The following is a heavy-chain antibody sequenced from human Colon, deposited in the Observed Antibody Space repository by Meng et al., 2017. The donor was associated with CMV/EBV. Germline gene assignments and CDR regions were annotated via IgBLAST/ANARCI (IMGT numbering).Heavy chain of an antibody. Sequence: GESLTISCAASGMTLSSYWMTGVRQAPGKGLEWVANIKQDGSETSYVDSVKGRFTISRDNAKNSLYLQMNNLRAEDTAVYYCARGQLWLDSWGQGTLVTVSS. J-gene: IGHJ5*01. CDR2: IKQDGSET. CDR1: GMTLSSYW. CDR3: ARGQLWLDS. V-gene: IGHV3-7*04. D-gene: IGHD3-10*01.